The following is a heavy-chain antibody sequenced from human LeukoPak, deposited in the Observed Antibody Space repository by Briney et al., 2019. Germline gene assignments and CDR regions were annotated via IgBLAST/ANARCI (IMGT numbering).Heavy chain of an antibody. D-gene: IGHD5-18*01. J-gene: IGHJ4*02. CDR1: GYSFTSYW. V-gene: IGHV5-51*01. CDR2: IDPSDSET. CDR3: ARQTAMGRSGDY. Sequence: GESLKISCKASGYSFTSYWIGWVRQMPGKGLEWMGIIDPSDSETRYTPSFQGQVTISVDKSLTTADLQWNSLKAADTAMYYCARQTAMGRSGDYWGQGTLVTVSS.